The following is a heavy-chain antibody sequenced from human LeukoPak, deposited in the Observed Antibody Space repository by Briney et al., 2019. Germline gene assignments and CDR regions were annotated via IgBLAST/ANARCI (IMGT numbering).Heavy chain of an antibody. J-gene: IGHJ6*02. V-gene: IGHV3-30*18. CDR2: ISHDGNDR. CDR3: AKVMEDSVWYYGNYYYYGMDV. CDR1: GFTFSSYD. D-gene: IGHD3-3*01. Sequence: GGSLRLSCAASGFTFSSYDMHWVRQAPGKGLEWVAVISHDGNDRYYADSVKGRFTVSRDHSKSTLYLQMNSLRAEDTAEYYCAKVMEDSVWYYGNYYYYGMDVWGQGTTVTVSS.